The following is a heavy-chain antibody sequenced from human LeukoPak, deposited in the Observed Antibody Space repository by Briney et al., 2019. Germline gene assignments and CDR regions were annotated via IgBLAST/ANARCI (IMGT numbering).Heavy chain of an antibody. J-gene: IGHJ6*04. D-gene: IGHD2-2*01. CDR3: VRDCSSASLSSGCYYAMDV. CDR1: GFTFNDYW. V-gene: IGHV3-7*03. CDR2: IKQDGSEK. Sequence: GGSLRLSCAASGFTFNDYWMTWVRQAPGKGLEWVAHIKQDGSEKYYVDSLKGRFTISRDNANNSLFLQMKSLRAEDMAVYYCVRDCSSASLSSGCYYAMDVWGKGTTVTVSS.